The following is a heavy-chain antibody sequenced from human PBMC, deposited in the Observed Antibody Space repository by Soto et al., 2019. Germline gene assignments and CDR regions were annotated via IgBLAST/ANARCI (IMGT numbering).Heavy chain of an antibody. CDR3: TYSSGWDDAFDI. CDR1: GFTFSNAW. D-gene: IGHD6-19*01. J-gene: IGHJ3*02. Sequence: EVQLVESGGGLVKPGGSLRLSCAASGFTFSNAWMNWVRQAPGKGLEWVGRIKSKTDGGTTDYAAPVKGRFTISRDDSKNTLYLQMNSLKTEDTAVYYCTYSSGWDDAFDIWGQGTMVTVSS. CDR2: IKSKTDGGTT. V-gene: IGHV3-15*07.